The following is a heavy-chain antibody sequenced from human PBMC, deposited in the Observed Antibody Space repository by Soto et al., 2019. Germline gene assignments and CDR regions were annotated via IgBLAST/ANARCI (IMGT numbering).Heavy chain of an antibody. CDR3: ARGLGSSSWPDHDAFDI. D-gene: IGHD6-13*01. CDR1: GYTFTSYG. V-gene: IGHV1-18*01. CDR2: ISAYNGNT. Sequence: VASVKVSCKASGYTFTSYGISWVRQAPGQGLEWMGWISAYNGNTNYAQKLQGRVTMTTDTSTSTAYMELSSLRSEDTAVYYCARGLGSSSWPDHDAFDIWGQGTMVTVSS. J-gene: IGHJ3*02.